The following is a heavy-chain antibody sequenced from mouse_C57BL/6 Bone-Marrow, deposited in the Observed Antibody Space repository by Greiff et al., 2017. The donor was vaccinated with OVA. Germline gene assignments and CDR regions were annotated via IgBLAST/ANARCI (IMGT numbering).Heavy chain of an antibody. V-gene: IGHV1-81*01. D-gene: IGHD2-3*01. CDR2: IYPRSGNT. CDR1: GYTFTSYG. Sequence: QVQLQQPGAELVKPGASVKLSCKASGYTFTSYGISWVKQRTGQGLEWIGEIYPRSGNTYYNEKFKGKATLTADKSSSTAYMELRSLTSEDSAVYFCAREDGYLAWFAYWGQGTLVTVSA. J-gene: IGHJ3*01. CDR3: AREDGYLAWFAY.